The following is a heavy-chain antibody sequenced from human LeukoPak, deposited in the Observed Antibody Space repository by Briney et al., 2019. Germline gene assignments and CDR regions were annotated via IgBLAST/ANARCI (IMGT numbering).Heavy chain of an antibody. Sequence: PGGSPRLSCEAFEFTFSRYTMNWVRQAPGKGLELVSSISSDSTFIQYADSVKGRFTISRDNAKNSLYLQMNSLRVEDTAVYYCARDWGLWFGENWFDPWGQGTLVIVSS. CDR1: EFTFSRYT. D-gene: IGHD3-10*01. CDR2: ISSDSTFI. J-gene: IGHJ5*02. V-gene: IGHV3-21*01. CDR3: ARDWGLWFGENWFDP.